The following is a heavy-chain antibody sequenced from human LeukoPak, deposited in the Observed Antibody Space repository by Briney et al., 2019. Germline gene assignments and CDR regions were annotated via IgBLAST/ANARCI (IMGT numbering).Heavy chain of an antibody. CDR2: ISGSGGST. Sequence: GGSLRLSCAASGFTFSSYAMSWVRQAPGKGLEWVSAISGSGGSTYYADSVKGRFTISRDNSKNTLYLQMNSLRAEDTAVYYGAKARLMTTVTLDYWGQGTLVTVSS. D-gene: IGHD4-17*01. CDR3: AKARLMTTVTLDY. V-gene: IGHV3-23*01. CDR1: GFTFSSYA. J-gene: IGHJ4*02.